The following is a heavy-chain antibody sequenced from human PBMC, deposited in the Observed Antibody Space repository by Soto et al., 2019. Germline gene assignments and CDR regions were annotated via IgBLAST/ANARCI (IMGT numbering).Heavy chain of an antibody. CDR3: AKDYRTGARGNWFDP. D-gene: IGHD7-27*01. CDR2: ITSGGGT. Sequence: GGSLRLSCAASGFTFSTYAMSWVRQAPGKGLEWVSAITSGGGTYYADSVKGRFTISRDNSKNTVYLQMNSLRAEDTAIYYCAKDYRTGARGNWFDPWGQGTQVTVSS. J-gene: IGHJ5*02. CDR1: GFTFSTYA. V-gene: IGHV3-23*01.